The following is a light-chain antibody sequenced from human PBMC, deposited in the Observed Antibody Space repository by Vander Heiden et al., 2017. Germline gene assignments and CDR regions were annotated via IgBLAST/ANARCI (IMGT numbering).Light chain of an antibody. J-gene: IGLJ1*01. CDR2: GNS. CDR1: SSNIGAGYD. V-gene: IGLV1-40*01. CDR3: QSYDSSLSGSV. Sequence: QPVLTQPPSVSGAPGQRLTLSCTGSSSNIGAGYDVHWYQQLPGTAPKLLIYGNSNRPSGVPDRFSGSKSGTSASLAITGLQAEDEADYYCQSYDSSLSGSVFGTGTKVTVL.